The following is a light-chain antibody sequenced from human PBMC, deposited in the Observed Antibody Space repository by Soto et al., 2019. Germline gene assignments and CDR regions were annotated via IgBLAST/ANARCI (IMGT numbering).Light chain of an antibody. CDR3: CSYAGSYTLWV. Sequence: QSALTQPRSVSGSPGQSVTISCTGTSSDVGAYNYVSWYQQHPGKAPKLIIYDVSKRPSGVPDRFSGSKSGNTASLTIPGLQADGEADYYCCSYAGSYTLWVFGGGTKLTVL. J-gene: IGLJ3*02. CDR2: DVS. CDR1: SSDVGAYNY. V-gene: IGLV2-11*01.